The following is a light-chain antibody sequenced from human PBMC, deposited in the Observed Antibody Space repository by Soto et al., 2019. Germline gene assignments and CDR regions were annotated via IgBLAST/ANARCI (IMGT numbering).Light chain of an antibody. Sequence: QSALTQPASVSGTPGQSLTISCTGSNSDVGIYDCVSWYQHHPGRAPKLIVSEVSHRPSGVSHRFSGSKSGNTASMTISGLKYEDEADYYCITYTSEDVRYVFGTGTKLTVL. CDR3: ITYTSEDVRYV. CDR1: NSDVGIYDC. CDR2: EVS. V-gene: IGLV2-14*01. J-gene: IGLJ1*01.